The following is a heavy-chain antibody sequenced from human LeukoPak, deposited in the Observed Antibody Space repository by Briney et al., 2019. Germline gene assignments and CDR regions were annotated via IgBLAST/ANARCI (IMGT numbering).Heavy chain of an antibody. D-gene: IGHD3/OR15-3a*01. J-gene: IGHJ4*02. Sequence: SETLSLTCAVHGGSFSGYYWSWIRQPPGKGLEWIGEINHSGSTNYNPSLKSRVTISVDTSKNQFSLKLSSVTAADTAVYYCARLPRRWTQGKTFDYWGQGTLVTVSS. CDR2: INHSGST. CDR1: GGSFSGYY. CDR3: ARLPRRWTQGKTFDY. V-gene: IGHV4-34*01.